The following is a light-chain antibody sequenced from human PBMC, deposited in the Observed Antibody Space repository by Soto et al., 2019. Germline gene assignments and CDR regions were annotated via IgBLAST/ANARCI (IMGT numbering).Light chain of an antibody. CDR3: QQYNNWLWT. CDR2: GAS. V-gene: IGKV3-15*01. CDR1: QSVNSN. Sequence: EIVMTQSPATLSVSPGERATLSCRASQSVNSNLVWYQQKPGQAPRLLIYGASTRATGIPGRFSGSGYGTXXXLTISSLQSEDFAVYYCQQYNNWLWTFGQGTKVEIK. J-gene: IGKJ1*01.